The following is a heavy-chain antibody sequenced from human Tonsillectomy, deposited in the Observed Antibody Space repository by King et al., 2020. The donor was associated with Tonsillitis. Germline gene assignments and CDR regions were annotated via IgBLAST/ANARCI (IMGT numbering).Heavy chain of an antibody. CDR1: GGSMSSYY. V-gene: IGHV4-59*01. CDR2: VYYTGSS. Sequence: VQLQESGPGLVKPSETLSLSCTVSGGSMSSYYWSWIRQPPGKGLEWIAYVYYTGSSNYNPSLKSRVTISVDTSKKEFSLKLSSVTAADTAGYYCARGGIGGLVKAVDVWGQGTTVTVSS. CDR3: ARGGIGGLVKAVDV. J-gene: IGHJ6*02. D-gene: IGHD3-3*01.